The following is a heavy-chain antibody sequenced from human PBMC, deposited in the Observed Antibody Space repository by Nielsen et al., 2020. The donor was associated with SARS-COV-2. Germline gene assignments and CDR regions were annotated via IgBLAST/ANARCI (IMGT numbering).Heavy chain of an antibody. CDR2: IWYDGSNK. CDR3: ARDSGTYEEMATMDY. CDR1: GYTFTGYY. V-gene: IGHV3-33*01. Sequence: SCKASGYTFTGYYMHWVRQAPGKGLEWVAVIWYDGSNKYYADSVKGRFTISRDNSKNTLYLQMNSLRAEDTAVYYCARDSGTYEEMATMDYWGQGTLVTVSS. D-gene: IGHD5-24*01. J-gene: IGHJ4*02.